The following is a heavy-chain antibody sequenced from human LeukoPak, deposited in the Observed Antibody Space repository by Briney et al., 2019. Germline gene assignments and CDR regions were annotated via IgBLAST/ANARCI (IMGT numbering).Heavy chain of an antibody. CDR3: ARGGRSDWFFDY. J-gene: IGHJ4*02. CDR1: GVTFSSYW. Sequence: GGFPRLSCAASGVTFSSYWMTWVRQAPGKGLEWVSSIFTGSGDFFYADSVKGRFTISRDDAKDSLYLHMNSLRAEDTAVYYCARGGRSDWFFDYWGQGILVTVSS. CDR2: IFTGSGDF. V-gene: IGHV3-21*01. D-gene: IGHD2-21*01.